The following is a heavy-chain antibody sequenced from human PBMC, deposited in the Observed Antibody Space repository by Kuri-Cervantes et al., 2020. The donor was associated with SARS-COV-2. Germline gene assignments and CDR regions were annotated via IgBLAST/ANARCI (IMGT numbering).Heavy chain of an antibody. CDR2: ISGSGGST. J-gene: IGHJ6*03. V-gene: IGHV3-23*01. CDR3: AREGLTNLWSLGDYSYMDV. D-gene: IGHD3-3*01. Sequence: GGSLRLSCAASGFTVSSNYMNWVRQAPGKGLEWVSAISGSGGSTYYADSVKGRFTISRDNAKSTLYLQINSLRAEDTAVYSCAREGLTNLWSLGDYSYMDVWGKGTTVTVSS. CDR1: GFTVSSNY.